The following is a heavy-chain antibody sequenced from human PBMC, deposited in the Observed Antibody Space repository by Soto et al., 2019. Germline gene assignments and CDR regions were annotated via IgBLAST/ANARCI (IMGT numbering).Heavy chain of an antibody. V-gene: IGHV1-3*01. D-gene: IGHD2-2*01. Sequence: QVQLVQSGAEVEKPGASVKVSCKASGYSFSNYAVHWARQAPGQRLEWMGWVNAGNGNTRYSQNCQGRVTITRDTSARTAYLELSSLRSEDTAVYYCARGHLAVVPVASWYYYMDVWGKGTTVTVSS. CDR1: GYSFSNYA. J-gene: IGHJ6*03. CDR2: VNAGNGNT. CDR3: ARGHLAVVPVASWYYYMDV.